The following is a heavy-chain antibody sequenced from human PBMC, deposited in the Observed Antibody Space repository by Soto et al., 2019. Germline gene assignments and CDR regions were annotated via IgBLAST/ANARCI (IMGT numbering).Heavy chain of an antibody. Sequence: SVKVSCKASGYTFTGYYMHWVRQAPGQGLEWMGWINPNSGGTNYAQKFQGWVTMTRDTSISTAYMELSRLRSDDTAVYFCARAVAANAFDIWGQGTMVLVSS. V-gene: IGHV1-2*04. CDR1: GYTFTGYY. D-gene: IGHD5-12*01. J-gene: IGHJ3*02. CDR2: INPNSGGT. CDR3: ARAVAANAFDI.